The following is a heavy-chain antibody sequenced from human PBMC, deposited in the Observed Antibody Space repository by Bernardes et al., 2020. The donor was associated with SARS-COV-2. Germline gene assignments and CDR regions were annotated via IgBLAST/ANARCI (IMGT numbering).Heavy chain of an antibody. D-gene: IGHD3-3*01. V-gene: IGHV4-39*01. CDR3: ARHGDFVEPFDY. CDR2: MFYSGDT. J-gene: IGHJ4*02. Sequence: SEPLSLTCTVSGGSISSSHYYWGWLLQPPGKGLEWIGSMFYSGDTYYNPSLKSRVTISVDTSKNQFSLRLNSVTAADTAVYYCARHGDFVEPFDYWGQGTLVTVSS. CDR1: GGSISSSHYY.